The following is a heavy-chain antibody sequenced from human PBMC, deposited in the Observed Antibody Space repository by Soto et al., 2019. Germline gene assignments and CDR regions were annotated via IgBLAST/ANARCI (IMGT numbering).Heavy chain of an antibody. CDR1: GGSISSYY. J-gene: IGHJ4*02. CDR3: ARVGPYYDCVWGSYRPRAYFDS. V-gene: IGHV4-59*01. Sequence: QVQLQESGPGLVKPSETLSLTCTVSGGSISSYYWSWIRQPPGQGLEWIGYIYYSGSTNYNPSLRGRGTRSVDKSKNQFSLKLSSVTAADTAVYYCARVGPYYDCVWGSYRPRAYFDSWGQGTLVTVSS. CDR2: IYYSGST. D-gene: IGHD3-16*02.